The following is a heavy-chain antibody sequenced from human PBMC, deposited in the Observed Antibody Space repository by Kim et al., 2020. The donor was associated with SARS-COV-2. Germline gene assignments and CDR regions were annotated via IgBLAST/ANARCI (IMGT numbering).Heavy chain of an antibody. CDR2: IYHSGST. V-gene: IGHV4-4*02. J-gene: IGHJ4*02. CDR3: ARGFPYGYCRGGSCYPVFFDY. D-gene: IGHD2-15*01. Sequence: SETLSLTCAVSGGSISSSNWWSWVRQPPGKGLEWIGEIYHSGSTNYNPSLKSRVTISVDKSKNQFSLKLSSVTAADTAVYYCARGFPYGYCRGGSCYPVFFDYWGQGTLVTVSS. CDR1: GGSISSSNW.